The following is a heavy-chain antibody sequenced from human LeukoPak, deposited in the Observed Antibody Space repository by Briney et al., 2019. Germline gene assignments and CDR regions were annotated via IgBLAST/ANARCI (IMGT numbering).Heavy chain of an antibody. J-gene: IGHJ4*02. CDR2: ISSTSSTI. CDR1: EFAFSSYS. Sequence: QAGGSLRLSCVASEFAFSSYSMNWVRQAPGKGLEWVSYISSTSSTIDYADSVKGRFTISRDNAKNSLFLQMNSLRADDTAVYYCARDPHYGPSHNLDYWGQGNLVTVSS. CDR3: ARDPHYGPSHNLDY. V-gene: IGHV3-48*04. D-gene: IGHD3-10*01.